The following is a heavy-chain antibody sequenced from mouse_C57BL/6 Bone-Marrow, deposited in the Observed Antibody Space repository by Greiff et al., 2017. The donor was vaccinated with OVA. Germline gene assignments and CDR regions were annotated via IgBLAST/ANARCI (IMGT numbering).Heavy chain of an antibody. J-gene: IGHJ2*01. V-gene: IGHV1-50*01. Sequence: QVQLQQPGAELVKPGASVKLSCKASGYTFTSYWMQWVKQRPGQGLEWIGEIDPSDSYTNYNQKFKGKATLTVDTSSSTAYMQLSSLTSEDSAVYYCARLYYYGSSYGYFDYWGQGTTLTGSS. D-gene: IGHD1-1*01. CDR2: IDPSDSYT. CDR3: ARLYYYGSSYGYFDY. CDR1: GYTFTSYW.